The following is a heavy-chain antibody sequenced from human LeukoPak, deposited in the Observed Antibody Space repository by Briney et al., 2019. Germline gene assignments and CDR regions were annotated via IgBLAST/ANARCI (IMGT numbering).Heavy chain of an antibody. D-gene: IGHD2-8*01. V-gene: IGHV1-2*02. CDR1: GYTFTVYY. CDR2: INPNRGVT. Sequence: ASVTVSFTASGYTFTVYYMHWVRQAPGQGLEGMGWINPNRGVTKYAQKFQGRVTMTRDTSISTAYMELSRLRSDDTAVYYCARDNVSCSHGVCSDLFDYWGQGTLVTVSS. CDR3: ARDNVSCSHGVCSDLFDY. J-gene: IGHJ4*02.